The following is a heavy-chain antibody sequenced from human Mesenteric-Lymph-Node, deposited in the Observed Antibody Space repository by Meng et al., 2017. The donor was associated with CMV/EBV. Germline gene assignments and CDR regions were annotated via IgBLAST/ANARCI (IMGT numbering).Heavy chain of an antibody. CDR1: GFTFSSYA. CDR2: ISYDGSNK. Sequence: GGSLRLSCAASGFTFSSYAMHWVRQAPGKGLEWVAVISYDGSNKYYADSVKGRFTISRDNAKNSLYLQIDSLRAEDTAVYYCARLLWFGEFGYWGQGTLVTVSS. J-gene: IGHJ4*02. V-gene: IGHV3-30*04. CDR3: ARLLWFGEFGY. D-gene: IGHD3-10*01.